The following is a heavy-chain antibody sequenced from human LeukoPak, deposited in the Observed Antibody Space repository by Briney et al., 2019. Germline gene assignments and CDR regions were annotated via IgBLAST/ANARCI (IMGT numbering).Heavy chain of an antibody. CDR1: GYTFTSYD. V-gene: IGHV1-8*01. CDR2: MNPNSGNT. Sequence: GASVKVSCKASGYTFTSYDINWVRQATGQGLEWMGWMNPNSGNTGYAQKFQGRVTMTRNTSISTAYMELSSLRSEDKAVYYCARVAYRGGDCYSLFGHYYYYYYMDVWGKGTTVTVSS. J-gene: IGHJ6*03. CDR3: ARVAYRGGDCYSLFGHYYYYYYMDV. D-gene: IGHD2-21*02.